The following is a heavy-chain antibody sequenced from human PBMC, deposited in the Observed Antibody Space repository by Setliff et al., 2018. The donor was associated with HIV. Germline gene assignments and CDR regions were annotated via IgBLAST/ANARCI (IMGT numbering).Heavy chain of an antibody. Sequence: PSETLSLTCTVSGGSISSGFYYWSWIRQPAGKGLERIGRIYTTGSTNYNPSLKSRVTISVDTSKNQFSLKLSSVTAADTAVYYCATYYYDSSGYQVDAFDIWGQGTMVTVSS. J-gene: IGHJ3*02. CDR3: ATYYYDSSGYQVDAFDI. V-gene: IGHV4-61*02. CDR2: IYTTGST. D-gene: IGHD3-22*01. CDR1: GGSISSGFYY.